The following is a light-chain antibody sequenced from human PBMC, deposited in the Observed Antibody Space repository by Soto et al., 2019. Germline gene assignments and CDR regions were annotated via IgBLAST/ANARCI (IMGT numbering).Light chain of an antibody. CDR1: SSDIGFYNY. CDR2: EVK. J-gene: IGLJ1*01. V-gene: IGLV2-14*01. CDR3: CSYTSSSTLYV. Sequence: ALTQPASVSGSPGQSITISCTGTSSDIGFYNYVSWYQQYPGKAPKVVIYEVKNRPSGVSNRFSGSKSGNTASLTISGLQADDEADYYCCSYTSSSTLYVFGTGTKLTVL.